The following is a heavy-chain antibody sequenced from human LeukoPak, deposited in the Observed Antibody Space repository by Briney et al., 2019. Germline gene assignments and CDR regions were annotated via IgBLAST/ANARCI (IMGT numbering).Heavy chain of an antibody. CDR1: GFTFSDYW. Sequence: GGSLRLSCAASGFTFSDYWMGWVRQAPGRGLEWVANIKQDGSEKYYGESVKGRFTISRDNSKNTLYLQMNSLRVEDTAVYYCARVSSDSNGWYHFDYWGQGTLVTVSS. CDR3: ARVSSDSNGWYHFDY. D-gene: IGHD6-19*01. V-gene: IGHV3-7*05. J-gene: IGHJ4*02. CDR2: IKQDGSEK.